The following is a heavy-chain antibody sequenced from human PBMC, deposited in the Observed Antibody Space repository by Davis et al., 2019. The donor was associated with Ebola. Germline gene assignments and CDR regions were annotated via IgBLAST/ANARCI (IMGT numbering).Heavy chain of an antibody. D-gene: IGHD4-17*01. CDR3: ARRDYGDYGAF. J-gene: IGHJ4*02. V-gene: IGHV1-18*01. CDR1: GYTFTSYG. Sequence: AASVKVSCKASGYTFTSYGINWVRQAPGQGLEWMGWISAFSGNTNYAQKLQGRVTMTTDTSTSTAYMELRSLRSDDTAVYYCARRDYGDYGAFWGQGTLVTVSS. CDR2: ISAFSGNT.